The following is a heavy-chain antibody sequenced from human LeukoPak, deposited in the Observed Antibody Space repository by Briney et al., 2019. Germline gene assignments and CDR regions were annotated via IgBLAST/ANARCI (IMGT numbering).Heavy chain of an antibody. V-gene: IGHV3-30*18. CDR2: ISYDGSNK. CDR3: AKDHGYSSGWYGEGFDY. J-gene: IGHJ4*02. CDR1: GFTFSSYG. Sequence: GRSLRLSCAASGFTFSSYGMHWVRQAPGKGLEWVAVISYDGSNKYYADSVKGRFTISRDSSKNTLYLQMNSLRAEDTAVYYCAKDHGYSSGWYGEGFDYWGQGTPVTVSS. D-gene: IGHD6-19*01.